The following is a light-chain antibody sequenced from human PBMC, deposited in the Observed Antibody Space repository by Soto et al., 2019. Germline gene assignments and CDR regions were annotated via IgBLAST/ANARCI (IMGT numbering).Light chain of an antibody. CDR2: DTS. V-gene: IGKV3-11*01. Sequence: EVVLTQSPATLSLSPGQRATLSCRASQRVGNYFAWYQQKPGQTPRLLIYDTSSRATGIPTRFSGSGSGTDFALTISSLEPEDAAVYYCQQRTTWTWTFCQGTKVDIX. CDR3: QQRTTWTWT. J-gene: IGKJ1*01. CDR1: QRVGNY.